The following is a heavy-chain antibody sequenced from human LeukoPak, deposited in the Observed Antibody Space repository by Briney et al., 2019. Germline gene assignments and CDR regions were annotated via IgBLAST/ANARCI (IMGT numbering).Heavy chain of an antibody. CDR3: ASSFHFQTGAGAFDI. V-gene: IGHV4-39*01. CDR1: GGSISSSSYY. J-gene: IGHJ3*02. CDR2: IYYSGST. D-gene: IGHD1-14*01. Sequence: PSETLSLTCTVSGGSISSSSYYWGWIRQPPGKGLEWIGSIYYSGSTYYNPSLKSRVTISVDTSKNQFSLKLSSVTAADTAVYYCASSFHFQTGAGAFDIWGQGTMVTVSS.